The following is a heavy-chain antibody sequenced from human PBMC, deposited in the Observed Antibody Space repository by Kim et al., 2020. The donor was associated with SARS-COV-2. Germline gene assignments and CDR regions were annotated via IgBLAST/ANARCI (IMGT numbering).Heavy chain of an antibody. Sequence: GGSLRLSCAASGFTFSSYGMHWVRQAPGKGLEWVAVISYDGSNKYYADSVKGRFTISRDNSKNTLYLQMNSLRAEDTAVYYCAKDSQHGYYYGSGNYRNYNGMDVWGQGTTVTVSS. CDR3: AKDSQHGYYYGSGNYRNYNGMDV. CDR1: GFTFSSYG. D-gene: IGHD3-10*01. V-gene: IGHV3-30*18. CDR2: ISYDGSNK. J-gene: IGHJ6*02.